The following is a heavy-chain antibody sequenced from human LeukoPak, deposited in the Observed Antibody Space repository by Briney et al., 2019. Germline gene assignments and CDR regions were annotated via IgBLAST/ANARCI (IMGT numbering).Heavy chain of an antibody. V-gene: IGHV4-4*07. CDR1: GDSIRNFY. CDR3: ARTPCSGGSCSGGDAFDI. CDR2: IYTPGRI. D-gene: IGHD2-15*01. Sequence: PSETLSLTCTVSGDSIRNFYWSWIRQPARKGLGWIGRIYTPGRISYSPSLKSRVTKSEDTSKNQFSLELRSVTAADTAVYYCARTPCSGGSCSGGDAFDIWGKGTMVIVSS. J-gene: IGHJ3*02.